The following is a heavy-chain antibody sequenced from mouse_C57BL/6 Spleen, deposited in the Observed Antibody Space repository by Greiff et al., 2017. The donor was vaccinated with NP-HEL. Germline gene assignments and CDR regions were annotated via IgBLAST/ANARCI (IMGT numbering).Heavy chain of an antibody. V-gene: IGHV1-53*01. CDR2: INPSNGGT. J-gene: IGHJ4*01. CDR1: GYTFTSYW. D-gene: IGHD4-1*01. CDR3: ARSELGYYYAMDY. Sequence: QVQLQQPGTELVKPGASVKLSCKASGYTFTSYWMHWVKQRPGQGLEWIGNINPSNGGTNYNEKFKSKATLTVYKSSSTAYMQLSSLTSEDSAVYYCARSELGYYYAMDYWGQGTSVTVSS.